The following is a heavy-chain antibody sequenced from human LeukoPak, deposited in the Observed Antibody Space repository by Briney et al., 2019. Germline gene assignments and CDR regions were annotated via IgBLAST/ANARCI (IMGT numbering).Heavy chain of an antibody. Sequence: GGSLRLSCVASGLKFRNYGMHWVRQAPGKGLEWVTFIWYDGSHQYYIDSVKGRFTVSRDNAKSTLYLQMDSLRAEDTAVYYCATDRNEGKHYDYWGQGTLVTVSS. CDR1: GLKFRNYG. CDR3: ATDRNEGKHYDY. V-gene: IGHV3-30*02. D-gene: IGHD5-12*01. J-gene: IGHJ4*02. CDR2: IWYDGSHQ.